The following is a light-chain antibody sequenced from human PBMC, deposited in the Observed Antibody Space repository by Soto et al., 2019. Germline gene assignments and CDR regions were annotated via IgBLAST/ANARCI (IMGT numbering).Light chain of an antibody. CDR2: GAS. CDR1: QSVGHN. Sequence: DIVMTQSPVTLSVSPGDRATLSCRASQSVGHNLAWFQQKPCQAPRLLIYGASAWATCIPDRFSGSGFGTEFTLSISSLQSEDLAVYYCQGYNNRPLTFGQGTKVEMK. CDR3: QGYNNRPLT. J-gene: IGKJ1*01. V-gene: IGKV3-15*01.